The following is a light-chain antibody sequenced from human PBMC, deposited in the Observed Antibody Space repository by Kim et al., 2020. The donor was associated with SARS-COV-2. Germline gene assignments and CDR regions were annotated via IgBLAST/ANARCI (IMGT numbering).Light chain of an antibody. CDR3: QVWDSSSDHPYV. J-gene: IGLJ1*01. CDR2: YDS. CDR1: NIGSES. Sequence: PGKKARITCGGNNIGSESVHWYQQKPGQAPVLVIYYDSDRPSGIPERFSGSNSGNTATLTISRVEAGDEADYYCQVWDSSSDHPYVFGTGTKVTVL. V-gene: IGLV3-21*04.